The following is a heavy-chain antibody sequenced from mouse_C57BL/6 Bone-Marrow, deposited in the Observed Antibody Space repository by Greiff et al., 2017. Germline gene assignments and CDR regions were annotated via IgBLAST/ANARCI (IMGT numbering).Heavy chain of an antibody. V-gene: IGHV5-12*01. CDR3: ARQLGLYYFDY. CDR1: GFTFSDYY. CDR2: ISNGGGSI. Sequence: DVMLVESGGGLVQPGGSLKLSCAASGFTFSDYYMYWVRQTPEKRLEWVAYISNGGGSIYYPDTVKGRFTISRANAKNTLYLQMSRMKSEDTAMYYCARQLGLYYFDYWGQGTTLTVSS. J-gene: IGHJ2*01. D-gene: IGHD4-1*01.